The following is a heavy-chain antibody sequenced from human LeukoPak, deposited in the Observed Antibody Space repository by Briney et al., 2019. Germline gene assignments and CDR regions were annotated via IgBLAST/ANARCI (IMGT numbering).Heavy chain of an antibody. J-gene: IGHJ4*02. CDR1: GGSISGSSYY. Sequence: SEPLSLTCTVSGGSISGSSYYWGWIRQPPGKGLEWIGTIYYSGITYYNPSLKSRVTISVDTSKNQFSLKLSSVTAADTAVYYCARAPLASFDHWGQGTLVTVSS. V-gene: IGHV4-39*01. D-gene: IGHD6-13*01. CDR3: ARAPLASFDH. CDR2: IYYSGIT.